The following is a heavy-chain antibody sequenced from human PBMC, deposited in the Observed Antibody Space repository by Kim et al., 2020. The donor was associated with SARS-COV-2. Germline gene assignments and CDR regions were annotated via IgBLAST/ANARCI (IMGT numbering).Heavy chain of an antibody. D-gene: IGHD3-9*01. Sequence: SETLSLTCTVSGGSSSGLYWSWIRQPPGKGLEWIGYIYYSGSTNYNPSLKSRVTISGDMSKNRFSLKLSSVTAADTAVYYCAIGRGYDILSGLRYDYWGQGTPVTVSS. CDR3: AIGRGYDILSGLRYDY. CDR1: GGSSSGLY. V-gene: IGHV4-59*08. J-gene: IGHJ4*02. CDR2: IYYSGST.